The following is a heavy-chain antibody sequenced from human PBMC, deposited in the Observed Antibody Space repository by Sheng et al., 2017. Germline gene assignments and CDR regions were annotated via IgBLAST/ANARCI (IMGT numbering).Heavy chain of an antibody. CDR2: FIPPLPHC. V-gene: IGHV1-69*02. CDR1: GGAFASYT. J-gene: IGHJ4*02. Sequence: QVQLVQSGAEVKKPGSSVKVSCKSSGGAFASYTVSWVRQAPGRGLEWLGRFIPPLPHCQLRAAVQARVTISADESSTTAYMELSSLRSDDTAVYYCARGVGASSSFDLWGQGTHISVSS. CDR3: ARGVGASSSFDL. D-gene: IGHD1-26*01.